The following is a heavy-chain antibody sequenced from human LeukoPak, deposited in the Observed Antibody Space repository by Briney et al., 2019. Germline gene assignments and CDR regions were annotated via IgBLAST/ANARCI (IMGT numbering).Heavy chain of an antibody. CDR3: AKDPGDIAATAYYFDY. CDR1: GFTFSSYS. V-gene: IGHV3-23*01. CDR2: ISGSGGST. J-gene: IGHJ4*02. D-gene: IGHD6-13*01. Sequence: GGSLRLSCAASGFTFSSYSMNWVRQAPGKGLEWVSAISGSGGSTYYADSVKGRFTISRDNSKNTLYLQMNSLRAEDTAVYYCAKDPGDIAATAYYFDYWGQGTLVTVSS.